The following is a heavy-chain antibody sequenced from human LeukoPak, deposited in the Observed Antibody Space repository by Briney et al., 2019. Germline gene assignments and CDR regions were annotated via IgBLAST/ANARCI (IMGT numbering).Heavy chain of an antibody. J-gene: IGHJ4*02. CDR2: IHTSGNM. Sequence: SETLSLTCTVSGPSINAYYWSWIRQPAGKGLEWIGHIHTSGNMNYNPSLKSRVTMSVDTSKNQFSLKLSSVTAADTAVYYCASDYYDSGRFSNFDYWGQGTLVTVSS. V-gene: IGHV4-4*07. CDR3: ASDYYDSGRFSNFDY. D-gene: IGHD3-10*01. CDR1: GPSINAYY.